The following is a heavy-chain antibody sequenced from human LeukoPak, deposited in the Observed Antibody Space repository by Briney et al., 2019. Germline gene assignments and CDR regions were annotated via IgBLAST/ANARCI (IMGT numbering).Heavy chain of an antibody. CDR3: ARAYHSSWYLNCFDP. V-gene: IGHV4-34*01. D-gene: IGHD6-13*01. CDR1: GGSFSGYY. Sequence: SETLSLTCAVYGGSFSGYYWSWIRQPPGEGLEGIGEINHRGSTNYNPSLKRRVTISVDTSKNQSSLKLSSVTAADTAVYYCARAYHSSWYLNCFDPWGQGTLVTVSS. CDR2: INHRGST. J-gene: IGHJ5*02.